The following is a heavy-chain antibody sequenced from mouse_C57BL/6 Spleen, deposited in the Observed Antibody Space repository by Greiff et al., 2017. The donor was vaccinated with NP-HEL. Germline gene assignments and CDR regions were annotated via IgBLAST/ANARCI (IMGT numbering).Heavy chain of an antibody. CDR2: IYPSDSET. Sequence: QVQLQQSGAELVRPGSSVKLSCKASGYTFTSYWMDWMKQRPGQGLEWIGNIYPSDSETHYNQKFKDKATLTVDKSSSTVYMELSRLTSEDSAVYFCARHEVLDSSGLFDYWGQGTTLTVSS. CDR1: GYTFTSYW. V-gene: IGHV1-61*01. D-gene: IGHD3-2*02. CDR3: ARHEVLDSSGLFDY. J-gene: IGHJ2*01.